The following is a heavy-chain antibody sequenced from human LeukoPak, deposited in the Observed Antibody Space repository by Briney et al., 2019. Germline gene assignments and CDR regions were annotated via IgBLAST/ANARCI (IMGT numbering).Heavy chain of an antibody. Sequence: PGGPLRLSCAASGFTVTDYAMTWIRQSPGKGLEWVSSMSDIGPNTYYADSVKGRFTISRDTSKNTLFLQMNSLRAEDTALYFCARRLSLRFDAFAVWGPGTVVTVSS. D-gene: IGHD3-3*01. CDR3: ARRLSLRFDAFAV. CDR1: GFTVTDYA. CDR2: MSDIGPNT. V-gene: IGHV3-23*01. J-gene: IGHJ3*01.